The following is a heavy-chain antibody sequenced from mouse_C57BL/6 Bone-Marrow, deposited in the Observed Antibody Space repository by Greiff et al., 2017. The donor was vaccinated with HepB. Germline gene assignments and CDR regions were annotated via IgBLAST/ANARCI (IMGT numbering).Heavy chain of an antibody. CDR2: ISGGGGNT. Sequence: EVKLVESGGGLVKPGGSLKLSCAASGFTFSSYTMSWVRQTPEKRLEWVATISGGGGNTYYPDSVKGRFTISRDNAKNTLYLQMSSLRSEDTALYYCARDWDGYFDVWGTGTTVTVAS. V-gene: IGHV5-9*01. D-gene: IGHD4-1*01. CDR1: GFTFSSYT. J-gene: IGHJ1*03. CDR3: ARDWDGYFDV.